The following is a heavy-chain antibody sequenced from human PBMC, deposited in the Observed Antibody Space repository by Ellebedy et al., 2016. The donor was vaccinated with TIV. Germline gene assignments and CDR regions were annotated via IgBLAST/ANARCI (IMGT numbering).Heavy chain of an antibody. CDR2: IDPGGTRK. J-gene: IGHJ4*02. CDR3: ARDLVDY. CDR1: GYTFTDYY. Sequence: ASVKVSCKASGYTFTDYYIHWVRQAPGQGLEWMGIIDPGGTRKTNAQTFQGRLTLTRDTSTSTVYMELTSLRSDDTAVYYCARDLVDYWGQGTLVTVSS. V-gene: IGHV1-46*01.